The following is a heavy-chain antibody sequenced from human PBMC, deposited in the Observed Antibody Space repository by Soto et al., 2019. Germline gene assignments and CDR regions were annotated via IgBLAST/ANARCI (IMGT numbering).Heavy chain of an antibody. J-gene: IGHJ4*02. Sequence: GGSLRLSCAASGFTFSNYAMSWVRQAPGKGLEWVSAISDSGGSTYYADSVKGRFTISRDNSKNTLYLQMNSLRAEDTALYYCAKVYWGITGTTYDYFSFWGQGTLVTVSS. CDR1: GFTFSNYA. V-gene: IGHV3-23*01. CDR2: ISDSGGST. D-gene: IGHD1-7*01. CDR3: AKVYWGITGTTYDYFSF.